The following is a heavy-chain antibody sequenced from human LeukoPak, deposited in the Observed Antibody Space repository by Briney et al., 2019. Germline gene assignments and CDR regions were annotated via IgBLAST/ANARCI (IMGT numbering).Heavy chain of an antibody. Sequence: PSGSLSLTCTVSGGSISTHYWGWIRQPPGKGLEWIGYIFYAVNINYNTSLHSRVTLSAPATKTQTSLKLISVTAADTAVYYCARRQYGLAFDYWGQGTLVT. CDR3: ARRQYGLAFDY. CDR2: IFYAVNI. J-gene: IGHJ4*02. V-gene: IGHV4-59*08. D-gene: IGHD4-17*01. CDR1: GGSISTHY.